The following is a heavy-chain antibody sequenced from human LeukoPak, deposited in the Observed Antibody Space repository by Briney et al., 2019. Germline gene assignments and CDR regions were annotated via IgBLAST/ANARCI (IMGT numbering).Heavy chain of an antibody. CDR2: ISSSGSTI. Sequence: GGSLRLSCAASGFTFSSYEMNWVRQAPGKGLEWVSYISSSGSTIYSADSEKGRFTISRDNAKNSLYLQMNSLRAEDTAVYYCARGREVPCFDLWGRGTLVTVSS. J-gene: IGHJ2*01. CDR1: GFTFSSYE. V-gene: IGHV3-48*03. D-gene: IGHD1-26*01. CDR3: ARGREVPCFDL.